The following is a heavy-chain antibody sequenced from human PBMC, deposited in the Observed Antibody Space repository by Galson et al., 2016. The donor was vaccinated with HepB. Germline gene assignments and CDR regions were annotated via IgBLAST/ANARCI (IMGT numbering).Heavy chain of an antibody. Sequence: SETLSLTCTVSGVSIGTYYWSWFRQSPGKRIEWIGYIYSDGTTTYSPSLKSRITISVDTSKRQLSLTVRSVTAADTAVYSRASHPDYGDYWGQGSLVTVSS. CDR3: ASHPDYGDY. CDR2: IYSDGTT. J-gene: IGHJ4*01. CDR1: GVSIGTYY. V-gene: IGHV4-59*08.